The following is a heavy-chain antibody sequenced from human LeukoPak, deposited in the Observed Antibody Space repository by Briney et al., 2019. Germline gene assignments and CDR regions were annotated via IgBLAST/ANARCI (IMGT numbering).Heavy chain of an antibody. CDR3: AKGPGYDRSGSINWFDP. Sequence: PGGSLRLSCAASGFTFDDYAMHWVRQAPGKGLEWVSGISWNSGSIGYADSVKGRFTISRDNAKNSLFLQMNSLRAEDTALYYCAKGPGYDRSGSINWFDPWGQGTLVTVSS. CDR2: ISWNSGSI. V-gene: IGHV3-9*01. J-gene: IGHJ5*02. D-gene: IGHD3-22*01. CDR1: GFTFDDYA.